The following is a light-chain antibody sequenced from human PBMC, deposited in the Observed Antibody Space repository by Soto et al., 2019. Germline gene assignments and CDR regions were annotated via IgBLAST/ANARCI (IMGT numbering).Light chain of an antibody. CDR2: KAS. CDR3: QAWDSSTRVV. V-gene: IGLV3-1*01. Sequence: SYELTQPPSVSVSPGQTASITCSGDKLGDKYACWYQQKPGQSPVLVIYKASKRPSGIPERFSGSNSGNTATLTISGTQAMDEADYYCQAWDSSTRVVFGGGTKLTVL. CDR1: KLGDKY. J-gene: IGLJ2*01.